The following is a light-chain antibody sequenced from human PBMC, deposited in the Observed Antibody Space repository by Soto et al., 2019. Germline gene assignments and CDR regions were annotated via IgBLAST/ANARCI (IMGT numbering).Light chain of an antibody. V-gene: IGKV4-1*01. J-gene: IGKJ2*02. Sequence: DIVMTQSPDSLAVSLGEGATINCKSSQSVLYSSNNKNYLAWYQQKPGQPPKLLIYGASTRESGVPDRFSGSGSGTDFTLTISSLQAEDVAVYYCQQYNSSPCTFGQGTKLEIK. CDR3: QQYNSSPCT. CDR2: GAS. CDR1: QSVLYSSNNKNY.